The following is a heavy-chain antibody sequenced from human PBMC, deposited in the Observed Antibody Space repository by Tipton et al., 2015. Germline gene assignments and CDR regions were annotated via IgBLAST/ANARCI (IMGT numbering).Heavy chain of an antibody. CDR3: VKDAVTPPDVFDT. J-gene: IGHJ3*02. CDR1: GFIFDDYA. D-gene: IGHD3-16*01. CDR2: ISWNSGNI. V-gene: IGHV3-9*01. Sequence: SLRLSCAASGFIFDDYAMYWVRQASGKGLEWVSGISWNSGNIVYADSVKGRFTISRDNAKNFLFLQMSSLRPEDTALYYCVKDAVTPPDVFDTWGQGTMVTVSS.